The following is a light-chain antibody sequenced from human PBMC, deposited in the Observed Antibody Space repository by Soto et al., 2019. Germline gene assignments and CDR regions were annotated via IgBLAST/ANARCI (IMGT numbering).Light chain of an antibody. Sequence: EIVMTQSPATLSVSPGGSATLSCRASQHVSSNFAWYRQKPGQAPTLLIYRASTRATGIPARFSGSGSGTEFNLTISSLQYEDFAVYYCQQYNNWPYTFGQGTKLELK. CDR3: QQYNNWPYT. CDR1: QHVSSN. V-gene: IGKV3-15*01. CDR2: RAS. J-gene: IGKJ2*01.